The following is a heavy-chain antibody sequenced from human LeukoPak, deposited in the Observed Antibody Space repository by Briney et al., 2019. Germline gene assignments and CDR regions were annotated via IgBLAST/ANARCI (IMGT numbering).Heavy chain of an antibody. CDR2: IYSGGST. CDR1: GFTVSSNY. V-gene: IGHV3-53*01. CDR3: ARGGPSTAFDI. Sequence: GGSLRLSCAASGFTVSSNYMSWVRQAPGKGLEWVSAIYSGGSTYYADSVKGRFTISRDNSKNTLYLQMNSLRAEDTAVYYCARGGPSTAFDIWGQGTMVTVSS. J-gene: IGHJ3*02. D-gene: IGHD3-10*01.